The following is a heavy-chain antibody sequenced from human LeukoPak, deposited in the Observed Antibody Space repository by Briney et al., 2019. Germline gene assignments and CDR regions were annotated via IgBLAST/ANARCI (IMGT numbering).Heavy chain of an antibody. CDR2: INHSGST. Sequence: SETLSLTCTVSGGSISSSIYYWGWIRQPPGKGLEWIGEINHSGSTNYNPSLKSRVTISVDTSKNQFSLKLSSVTAADTAVYYCARDFLSAGCSSTSCYPDGMDVWGQGTTVTVSS. V-gene: IGHV4-39*07. D-gene: IGHD2-2*01. CDR1: GGSISSSIYY. CDR3: ARDFLSAGCSSTSCYPDGMDV. J-gene: IGHJ6*02.